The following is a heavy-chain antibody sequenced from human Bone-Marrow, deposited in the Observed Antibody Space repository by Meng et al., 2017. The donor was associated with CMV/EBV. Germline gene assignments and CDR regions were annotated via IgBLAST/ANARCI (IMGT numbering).Heavy chain of an antibody. J-gene: IGHJ5*02. D-gene: IGHD2-8*02. Sequence: ASVKVSCKASGYTFTGNFIHWVRQAPGQGLEWMGWINPNSGGINLAQKFQGRVTMTRDKSTSTAYMELSGLRSEDTALYYCASDPSGYCSDTHCPPPRSWGQGTLVTVSS. CDR1: GYTFTGNF. CDR3: ASDPSGYCSDTHCPPPRS. V-gene: IGHV1-2*02. CDR2: INPNSGGI.